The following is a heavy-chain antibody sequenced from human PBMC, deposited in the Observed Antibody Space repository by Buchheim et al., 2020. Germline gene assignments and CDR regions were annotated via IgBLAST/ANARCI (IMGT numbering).Heavy chain of an antibody. J-gene: IGHJ4*02. V-gene: IGHV3-7*01. Sequence: EVQLVESGGGLVQPGGSLRLSCAASGFTFSSYWMSWVRQAPGKGLEWVANIKQDGSEKYYVDSVKGRFTISRDNAKNSLYLQMNSLRAEDTAVYYCARSYYDFWSGYRNRGGTRDDYWGQGTL. CDR1: GFTFSSYW. CDR3: ARSYYDFWSGYRNRGGTRDDY. D-gene: IGHD3-3*01. CDR2: IKQDGSEK.